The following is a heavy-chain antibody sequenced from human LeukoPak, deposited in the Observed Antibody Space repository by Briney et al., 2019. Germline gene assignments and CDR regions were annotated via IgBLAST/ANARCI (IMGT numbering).Heavy chain of an antibody. J-gene: IGHJ3*02. D-gene: IGHD6-13*01. CDR2: IIPILGIA. V-gene: IGHV1-69*04. Sequence: SVKVSCKASGGTFSSYAISWVRQAPGQGLEWMGRIIPILGIANYAQKFQGRVTITADKSTSTAYMELSSLRSEDTAVYYCARDLNIAAKRGAFDIWGQGTMVAVSS. CDR1: GGTFSSYA. CDR3: ARDLNIAAKRGAFDI.